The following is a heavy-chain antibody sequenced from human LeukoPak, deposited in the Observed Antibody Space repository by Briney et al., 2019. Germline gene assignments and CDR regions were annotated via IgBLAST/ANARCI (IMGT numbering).Heavy chain of an antibody. Sequence: SQTLSLTCAISGDSVSGNSTAYNWIRQSPSRGLEWLGRTYYRSKWYNDYALSVKSRITFNPDTSKNQLSLHLSSVTPEDTAVYYCARGGQGDGYSADEAFDLWGQGTMVTVSS. CDR2: TYYRSKWYN. V-gene: IGHV6-1*01. CDR1: GDSVSGNSTA. J-gene: IGHJ3*01. D-gene: IGHD5-24*01. CDR3: ARGGQGDGYSADEAFDL.